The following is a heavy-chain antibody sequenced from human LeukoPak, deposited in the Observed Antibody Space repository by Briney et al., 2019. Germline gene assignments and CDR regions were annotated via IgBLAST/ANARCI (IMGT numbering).Heavy chain of an antibody. CDR3: ARVRSIAAAGTGPYYFDY. D-gene: IGHD6-13*01. Sequence: SVKVSCKASGGTFSSYAISWVRQAPGQGLEWMGGIIPVFGTANYAQKFQGRVTITADESTSTAYMELSSLRSEDTAVYYCARVRSIAAAGTGPYYFDYWGQGTLVTVSS. J-gene: IGHJ4*02. V-gene: IGHV1-69*01. CDR1: GGTFSSYA. CDR2: IIPVFGTA.